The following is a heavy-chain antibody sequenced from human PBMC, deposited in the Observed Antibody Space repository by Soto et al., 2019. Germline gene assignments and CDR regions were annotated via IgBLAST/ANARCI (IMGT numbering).Heavy chain of an antibody. V-gene: IGHV4-31*03. CDR3: AREYSSSWYGSFDY. Sequence: SETLSLTCTVSGGSISSGGYYWTWIRQHPGKGLEWIGFIFYSGNTYSNPSLKSRVTISVDTSKNQFSLKLSSVTAADTAVYYCAREYSSSWYGSFDYWGQGTLVTVSS. CDR2: IFYSGNT. J-gene: IGHJ4*02. CDR1: GGSISSGGYY. D-gene: IGHD6-13*01.